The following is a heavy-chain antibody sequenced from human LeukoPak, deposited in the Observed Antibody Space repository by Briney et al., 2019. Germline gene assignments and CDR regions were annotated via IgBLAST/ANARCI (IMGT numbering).Heavy chain of an antibody. V-gene: IGHV3-74*01. Sequence: GGSLRLSFAASGXTFSNYCMHWVRQAPGKELVWVSHIESDGGSTTYADSVKGRFTISRDNAKNTLYLQMNSLTDEDTAVYYCARDLNGLGDIWGQGTPVTVSS. J-gene: IGHJ4*02. CDR1: GXTFSNYC. CDR3: ARDLNGLGDI. CDR2: IESDGGST. D-gene: IGHD3-10*01.